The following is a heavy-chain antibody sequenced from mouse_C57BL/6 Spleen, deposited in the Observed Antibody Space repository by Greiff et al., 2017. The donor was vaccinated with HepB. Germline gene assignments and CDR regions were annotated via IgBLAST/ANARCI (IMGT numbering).Heavy chain of an antibody. J-gene: IGHJ4*01. CDR3: ARSKGDY. V-gene: IGHV1-82*01. CDR2: IFPGDGDT. CDR1: GYAFSSSW. Sequence: QVQLQQSGPELVKPGASVKISCKASGYAFSSSWMNWVKQRPGKGLEWIGRIFPGDGDTNYNGKFKGKATLTADKSSSTAYMQHSSLTSEDSAVYFCARSKGDYWGQGTSVTVSS.